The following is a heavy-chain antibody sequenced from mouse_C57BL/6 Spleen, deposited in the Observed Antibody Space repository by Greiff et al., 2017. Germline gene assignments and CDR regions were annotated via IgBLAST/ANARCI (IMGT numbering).Heavy chain of an antibody. CDR2: IYSSDSET. CDR1: GYTFTSYW. D-gene: IGHD1-1*01. Sequence: QVQLQQPGAELVRPGSSVKLSCKASGYTFTSYWLDWVKQRPGQGLEWIGNIYSSDSETHYNQKFKDKATLTVDKSSSTAYMQLSGLTSEDSAVYYCARAPTVVGYAMDYWGQGTSVTVSS. V-gene: IGHV1-61*01. J-gene: IGHJ4*01. CDR3: ARAPTVVGYAMDY.